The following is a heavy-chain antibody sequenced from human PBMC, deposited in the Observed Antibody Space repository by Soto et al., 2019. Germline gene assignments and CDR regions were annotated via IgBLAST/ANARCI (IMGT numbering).Heavy chain of an antibody. CDR2: ISAHSGNT. D-gene: IGHD1-1*01. CDR3: ARGRYGDY. CDR1: GYAFTTYG. Sequence: QVHLVQSGAEVKKPGASVKVSCKGSGYAFTTYGITWVRQAPGQGLEWMGWISAHSGNTNYAQKLQGRVTVTRDTSTSTAYMELRSLRSDATAVYYWARGRYGDYWGQGALVTVSS. V-gene: IGHV1-18*01. J-gene: IGHJ4*02.